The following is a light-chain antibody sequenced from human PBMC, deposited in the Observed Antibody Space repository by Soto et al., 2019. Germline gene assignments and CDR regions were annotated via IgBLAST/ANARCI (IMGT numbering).Light chain of an antibody. Sequence: DIQMTQSPSTLSASVGDRVTITCRASQSISSWLAWYQQKPGKAPKLLIYDDSSLESGVTSRFSGSGSGTEFTLTISRLQPDDFATYVCEQYNSYSPTFGQGTKVEMK. CDR3: EQYNSYSPT. J-gene: IGKJ1*01. CDR2: DDS. CDR1: QSISSW. V-gene: IGKV1-5*01.